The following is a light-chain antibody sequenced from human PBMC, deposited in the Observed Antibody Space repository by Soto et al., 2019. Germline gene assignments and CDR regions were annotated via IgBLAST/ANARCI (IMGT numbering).Light chain of an antibody. V-gene: IGLV2-8*01. J-gene: IGLJ3*02. Sequence: QSALTQPPSASGSPGQSVTISCTGTSSDVGAYNSVSWYQQHPGKAARLMIYEVNKRPSGVPDRFSGSKSGNMASLTVSGLQAEDEADYYCNSHGGSNNFWVFGGGTKLTVL. CDR2: EVN. CDR1: SSDVGAYNS. CDR3: NSHGGSNNFWV.